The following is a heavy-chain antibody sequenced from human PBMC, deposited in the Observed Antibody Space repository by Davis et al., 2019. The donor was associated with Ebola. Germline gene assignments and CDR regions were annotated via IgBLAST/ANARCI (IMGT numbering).Heavy chain of an antibody. D-gene: IGHD3-22*01. J-gene: IGHJ3*02. CDR2: IFPILGIV. CDR3: ASGGITMIVEPYPDAFDI. CDR1: GYTFTSYG. V-gene: IGHV1-69*04. Sequence: SAMVSCNASGYTFTSYGISWVRQAPRQGLEWMGTIFPILGIVNYAQKFQGRVTITADKSTSTAYMELSSLRSEDTAVYYCASGGITMIVEPYPDAFDIWGQGTMVTVSS.